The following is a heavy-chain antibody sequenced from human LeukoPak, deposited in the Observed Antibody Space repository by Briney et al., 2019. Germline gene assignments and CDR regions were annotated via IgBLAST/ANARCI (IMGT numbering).Heavy chain of an antibody. J-gene: IGHJ4*02. CDR3: ARASCSGGSCYAGTSGNFDY. CDR2: IYYSGST. D-gene: IGHD2-15*01. V-gene: IGHV4-59*01. CDR1: GGSISSYY. Sequence: PSETLSLTCTVSGGSISSYYWNWIRQPPGKGLEWIGYIYYSGSTNYNPSLKSRVTISVDTSKNQFSLELSSVTAADTAVYYCARASCSGGSCYAGTSGNFDYWGQGTLVTVSS.